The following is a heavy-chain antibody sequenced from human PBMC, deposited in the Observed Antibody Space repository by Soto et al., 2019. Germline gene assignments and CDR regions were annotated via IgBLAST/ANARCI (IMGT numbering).Heavy chain of an antibody. CDR1: GGTFSSYT. CDR2: IIPILGIA. J-gene: IGHJ4*02. V-gene: IGHV1-69*02. D-gene: IGHD5-18*01. CDR3: ARAGYSYGFLWDY. Sequence: QVQLVQSGAEVKKPGSSVKVSCKASGGTFSSYTISWVRQAPGQGLEWMGRIIPILGIANYAQKFQGRVTITADKSTSTAYMELSSLRSEDTAVYYCARAGYSYGFLWDYWGQGTLVTVSS.